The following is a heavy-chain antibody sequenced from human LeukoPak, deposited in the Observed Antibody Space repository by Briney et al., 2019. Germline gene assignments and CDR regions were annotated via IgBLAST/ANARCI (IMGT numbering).Heavy chain of an antibody. J-gene: IGHJ4*02. V-gene: IGHV3-48*01. Sequence: PGGSLRLSCAASGFAFSTYSMNWVRQAPGKGLEWLSYITSTSYAIYYGDSVKGRFTISRDNAKNSLYLQMNSLRAEDTAVYYCARVAPGHDVGRGYFDYWGQGTLVTVPS. D-gene: IGHD6-13*01. CDR2: ITSTSYAI. CDR1: GFAFSTYS. CDR3: ARVAPGHDVGRGYFDY.